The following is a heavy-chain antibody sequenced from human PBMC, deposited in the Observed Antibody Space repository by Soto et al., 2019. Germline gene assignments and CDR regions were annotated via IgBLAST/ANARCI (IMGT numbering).Heavy chain of an antibody. V-gene: IGHV3-21*01. Sequence: PGGSLRLSCAASGFTFSSYSMNWVRQAPGKGLEWVSSISSSSSYIYYADSVKGRFTISRDNAKNSLYLQMNSLRAEDTAVYYCASGTQYYDILTGYFQGDHFDYWGQGTLVTVYS. CDR3: ASGTQYYDILTGYFQGDHFDY. J-gene: IGHJ4*02. CDR1: GFTFSSYS. D-gene: IGHD3-9*01. CDR2: ISSSSSYI.